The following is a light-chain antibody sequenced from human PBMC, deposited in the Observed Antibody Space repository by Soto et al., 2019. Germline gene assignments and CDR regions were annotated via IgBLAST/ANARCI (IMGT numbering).Light chain of an antibody. J-gene: IGKJ1*01. CDR1: QSVSSNY. Sequence: EIVLTQSSATLSFSRVERAALSCRASQSVSSNYLGWYQQKPGQPPRLLIYGGSSRATGIPDRFSGGGSGTDFTLTIIRLEPEDFAEYYCHQYGSSLRTFGQGTKVDI. CDR2: GGS. V-gene: IGKV3-20*01. CDR3: HQYGSSLRT.